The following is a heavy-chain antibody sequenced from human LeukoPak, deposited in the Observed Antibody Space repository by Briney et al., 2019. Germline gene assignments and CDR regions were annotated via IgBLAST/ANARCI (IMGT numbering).Heavy chain of an antibody. CDR3: AREVPTGTSFDY. Sequence: GGSLRLSCAAPGFTFSAYAMHWVRQAPGKGLEWVAVISYDGSSKYYADSVKGRFTISRDNAKNSLFLQMSSLRAEDTAVYYCAREVPTGTSFDYWAQGTLVTVSS. J-gene: IGHJ4*02. V-gene: IGHV3-30*04. CDR2: ISYDGSSK. CDR1: GFTFSAYA. D-gene: IGHD4-17*01.